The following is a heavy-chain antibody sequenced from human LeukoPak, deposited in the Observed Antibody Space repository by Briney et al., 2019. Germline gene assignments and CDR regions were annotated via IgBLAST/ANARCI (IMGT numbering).Heavy chain of an antibody. J-gene: IGHJ4*02. Sequence: SETLSLTCAVYGGTFSGYYWSWLRQPPGKGLEGFGEINHSGSTNDNPSLKSRATISVATSKDPFSLTLSSVTAADTAVYYCARWGSTYQLLGKKLDYWGQGTLVTVSS. CDR3: ARWGSTYQLLGKKLDY. D-gene: IGHD2-2*01. CDR2: INHSGST. CDR1: GGTFSGYY. V-gene: IGHV4-34*04.